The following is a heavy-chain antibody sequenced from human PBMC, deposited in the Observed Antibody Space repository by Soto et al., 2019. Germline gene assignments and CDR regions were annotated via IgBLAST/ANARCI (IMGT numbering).Heavy chain of an antibody. D-gene: IGHD3-10*01. Sequence: VASVKVSCKASGYTFTSYGISWVRQAPGQGLEWMGWISAYNGNTNYAQKLQGRVTMTTDTSTSTAYMELRSLRSDDTAVYYCAREVRRVELGVRWFDPWGQGTLVTVPS. J-gene: IGHJ5*02. CDR2: ISAYNGNT. V-gene: IGHV1-18*01. CDR1: GYTFTSYG. CDR3: AREVRRVELGVRWFDP.